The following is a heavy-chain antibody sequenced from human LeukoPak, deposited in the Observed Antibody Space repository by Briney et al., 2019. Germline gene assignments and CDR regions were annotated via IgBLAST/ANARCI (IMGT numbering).Heavy chain of an antibody. Sequence: GGSLRLSCAASGFTFSTYGMHWVRQTPGKGLEWVAVISYDGSNKYYADSVKGRFTISRDNSKNTLYLQMNSLRPEDTALYYCAKDRGGGSQLGDAYDVWGQGTMVTVSS. D-gene: IGHD4-23*01. CDR3: AKDRGGGSQLGDAYDV. J-gene: IGHJ3*01. V-gene: IGHV3-30*18. CDR1: GFTFSTYG. CDR2: ISYDGSNK.